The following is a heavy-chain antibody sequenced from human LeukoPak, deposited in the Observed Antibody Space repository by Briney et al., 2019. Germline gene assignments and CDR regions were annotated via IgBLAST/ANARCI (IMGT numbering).Heavy chain of an antibody. CDR2: IYYSGST. CDR1: GGSISSYY. J-gene: IGHJ4*02. Sequence: PSETLSLTCTVSGGSISSYYWSWIRQPPGKGLEWIGYIYYSGSTNYNPSLKSRVTISVDTSKNQFSLKLSSVTAADTAVYYCAREGLAAARTTRGVRYFDYWGQGTLVTVSS. CDR3: AREGLAAARTTRGVRYFDY. V-gene: IGHV4-59*01. D-gene: IGHD6-13*01.